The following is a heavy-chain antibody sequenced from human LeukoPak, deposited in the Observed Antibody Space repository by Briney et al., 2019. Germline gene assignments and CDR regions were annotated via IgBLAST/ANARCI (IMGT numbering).Heavy chain of an antibody. Sequence: GGSLRLSCAASGFTVNSKYMSWVRQAPGKGLEWVSVMYSGGTAFYADSVRGRFTVARDNSKNTLYLQMNSLRAEDTAVYYCANVLRYYDWYFDLWGRGTLVTVSS. CDR1: GFTVNSKY. V-gene: IGHV3-53*01. D-gene: IGHD3-9*01. CDR3: ANVLRYYDWYFDL. CDR2: MYSGGTA. J-gene: IGHJ2*01.